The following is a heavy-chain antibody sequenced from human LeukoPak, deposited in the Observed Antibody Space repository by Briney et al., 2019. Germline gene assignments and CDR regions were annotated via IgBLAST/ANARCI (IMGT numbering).Heavy chain of an antibody. J-gene: IGHJ4*02. V-gene: IGHV3-21*01. CDR2: ISSSSSYI. CDR3: ARDGGDHFDY. CDR1: GFTFSSYS. Sequence: GGSLRLSCAASGFTFSSYSMNWVRQAPGEGLEWVSSISSSSSYIYYADSVKGRFTISRDNAKNSLYLQLSSLRAEDRAVYYCARDGGDHFDYWGEGTLVTVSS. D-gene: IGHD3-10*01.